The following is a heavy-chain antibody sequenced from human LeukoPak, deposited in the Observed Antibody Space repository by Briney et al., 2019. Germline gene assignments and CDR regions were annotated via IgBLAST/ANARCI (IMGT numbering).Heavy chain of an antibody. Sequence: PSETLSLTCAVYGGSFSDYYWTWIRQPPEKGLEWIGEINHSGSTNYNPSLKSRVTISVDTSKNQLSLKLSSVTAADTAVYYCARVTGYMIEDYFDYWGQGTLVTVSS. J-gene: IGHJ4*02. CDR2: INHSGST. V-gene: IGHV4-34*01. CDR1: GGSFSDYY. CDR3: ARVTGYMIEDYFDY. D-gene: IGHD3-22*01.